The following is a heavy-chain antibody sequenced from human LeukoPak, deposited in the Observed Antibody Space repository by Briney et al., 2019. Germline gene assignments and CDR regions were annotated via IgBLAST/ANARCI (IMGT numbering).Heavy chain of an antibody. V-gene: IGHV1-69*05. J-gene: IGHJ3*02. Sequence: ASVKVSCKASGYTFTGYYMHWVRQAPGQGLEWMGGIIPIFGTANYAQKFQGRVTITTDESTSTAYMELSSLRSEDTAVYYCARERESKGEAFDIWGQGTMVTVSS. CDR1: GYTFTGYY. D-gene: IGHD3-16*01. CDR3: ARERESKGEAFDI. CDR2: IIPIFGTA.